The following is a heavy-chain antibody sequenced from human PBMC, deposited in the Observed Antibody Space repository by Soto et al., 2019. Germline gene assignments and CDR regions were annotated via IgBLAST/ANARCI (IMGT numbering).Heavy chain of an antibody. J-gene: IGHJ3*02. V-gene: IGHV4-30-4*01. Sequence: QVQLQESGPGLVKPSQTLSLTCAVSGGSISSGGYYWSWIRQPPGKGLEWIGYIFHSGDTYYSPSLQSRVSMLVDTSKNQFSLKLSSVTAADTAVYYCATVSSNAFAIWDQGTMVTVSS. D-gene: IGHD2-2*01. CDR2: IFHSGDT. CDR3: ATVSSNAFAI. CDR1: GGSISSGGYY.